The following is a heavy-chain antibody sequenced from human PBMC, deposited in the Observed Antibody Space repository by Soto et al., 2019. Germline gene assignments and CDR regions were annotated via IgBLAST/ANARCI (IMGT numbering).Heavy chain of an antibody. D-gene: IGHD1-26*01. CDR1: GFTFINSA. Sequence: GASVKVSCTASGFTFINSAIHWVRQARGQRLEWMGWIVVGSGHINYAQKFQERLSITRDMSTSTAYMELSSLTLEDTAVYYCAAVQGGGATFHFWGPGTLVTVS. CDR2: IVVGSGHI. CDR3: AAVQGGGATFHF. V-gene: IGHV1-58*02. J-gene: IGHJ4*02.